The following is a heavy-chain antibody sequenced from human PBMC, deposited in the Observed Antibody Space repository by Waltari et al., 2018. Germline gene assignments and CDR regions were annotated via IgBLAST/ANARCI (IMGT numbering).Heavy chain of an antibody. CDR3: AREGIVVVPAAISPYYYYYMDV. J-gene: IGHJ6*03. CDR2: ISRSSSTK. Sequence: EVQLVESGGGLVQPGGSLRLSCAASGFTFSSYSMNWVRQAPGKGLEWVSYISRSSSTKYCDAYVKGRFTISRDNAKNSLYLQMNSLGAEDTAVYYCAREGIVVVPAAISPYYYYYMDVWGKGTTVTVSS. V-gene: IGHV3-48*04. CDR1: GFTFSSYS. D-gene: IGHD2-2*02.